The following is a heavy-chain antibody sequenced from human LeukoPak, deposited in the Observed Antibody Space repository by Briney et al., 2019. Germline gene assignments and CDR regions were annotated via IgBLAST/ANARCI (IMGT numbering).Heavy chain of an antibody. CDR2: IYYSGST. CDR3: ARVAQYSGSYEVLIDY. CDR1: GGSISSGYYY. D-gene: IGHD1-26*01. V-gene: IGHV4-30-4*01. Sequence: SETLSLTCTVSGGSISSGYYYWSWIRQPPGSGLEWIGYIYYSGSTYYNPSLKTRVTISVDTSKNQFSLKLSSVTAADTAVYYCARVAQYSGSYEVLIDYWGQGTLVTVSS. J-gene: IGHJ4*02.